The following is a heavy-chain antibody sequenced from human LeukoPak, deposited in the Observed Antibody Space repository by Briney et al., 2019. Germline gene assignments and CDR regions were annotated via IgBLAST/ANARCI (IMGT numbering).Heavy chain of an antibody. V-gene: IGHV3-7*01. J-gene: IGHJ4*02. CDR3: VREFDC. CDR2: IKEDGSEK. Sequence: GGSLRLSCAASGFSFSRSWMSWVRQAPGKGLEWVANIKEDGSEKQYVDSVKGRFTISRDNAKNSLHLQMNSLRAEDTAVYFCVREFDCWGQGALVTVSS. CDR1: GFSFSRSW.